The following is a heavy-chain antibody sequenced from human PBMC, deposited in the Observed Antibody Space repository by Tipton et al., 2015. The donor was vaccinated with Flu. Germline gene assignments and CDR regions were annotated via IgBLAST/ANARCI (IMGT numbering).Heavy chain of an antibody. CDR2: INPNDNGT. CDR3: ARDGAGYQGAFDM. J-gene: IGHJ3*02. V-gene: IGHV1-2*02. Sequence: QLVQSGAELKKPGASVKVSCKGSGYTFTAHYMHWVRQAPGQGLEWMGWINPNDNGTKYPQKFQGRVTVTRDTSISTVYMELSRLSSDDTAVYYCARDGAGYQGAFDMWGQGTMVIVSS. CDR1: GYTFTAHY. D-gene: IGHD5-12*01.